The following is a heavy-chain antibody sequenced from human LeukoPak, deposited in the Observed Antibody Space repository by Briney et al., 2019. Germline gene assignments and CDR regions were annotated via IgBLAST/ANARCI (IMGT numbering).Heavy chain of an antibody. J-gene: IGHJ4*02. Sequence: SVKVSCKASGFTFTSSAVQWVRQARGQRLEWIGWIVVGSGNTNYAQKFQERVTITRDMSTSTAYMELSSLRSEDTAVYCCAADLMGYCSGGSCYHRNVDYWGQGTLVTVSS. CDR3: AADLMGYCSGGSCYHRNVDY. V-gene: IGHV1-58*01. CDR1: GFTFTSSA. CDR2: IVVGSGNT. D-gene: IGHD2-15*01.